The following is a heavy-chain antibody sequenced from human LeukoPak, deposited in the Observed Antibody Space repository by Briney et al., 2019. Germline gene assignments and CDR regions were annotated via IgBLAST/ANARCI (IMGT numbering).Heavy chain of an antibody. Sequence: SETLSLTCTVSGGSISSSSYYWGWIRQPPGKGLEWIGSIYYSGSTYYNPSLKSRVTISVDTSKNQFSLKPSSVTAADTAVYYCTRRKGNYYGMDVWGQGTTVTVSS. V-gene: IGHV4-39*01. J-gene: IGHJ6*02. CDR1: GGSISSSSYY. CDR3: TRRKGNYYGMDV. CDR2: IYYSGST.